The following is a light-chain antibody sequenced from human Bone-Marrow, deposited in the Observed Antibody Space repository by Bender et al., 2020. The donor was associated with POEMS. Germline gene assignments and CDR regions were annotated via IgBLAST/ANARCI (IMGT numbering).Light chain of an antibody. J-gene: IGLJ3*02. CDR2: NTS. V-gene: IGLV1-40*01. Sequence: QSVLTQPPSVSGAPGQRVTISCTGSSSNIGAGFDVDWYQQLPGTAPKLLIFNTSDRPSGVPDRFSGSKSGTSASLAISGLQPDDESDYYCATWDDTVQGPVFGGGTKVTVL. CDR3: ATWDDTVQGPV. CDR1: SSNIGAGFD.